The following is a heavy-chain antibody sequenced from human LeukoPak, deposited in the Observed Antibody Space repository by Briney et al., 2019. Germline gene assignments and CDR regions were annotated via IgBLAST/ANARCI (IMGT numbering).Heavy chain of an antibody. V-gene: IGHV1-2*02. J-gene: IGHJ4*02. CDR3: ARGTEEIVVVMGFEY. CDR1: GYTFTDYY. CDR2: INPNSGGT. Sequence: GASVKVSCKASGYTFTDYYIHWVRQAPGQGLERMGWINPNSGGTNYAQKFQGRVTMTRDTSISTAYMELSRLRSDDTAVYYCARGTEEIVVVMGFEYWGQGTLVAVSS. D-gene: IGHD3-22*01.